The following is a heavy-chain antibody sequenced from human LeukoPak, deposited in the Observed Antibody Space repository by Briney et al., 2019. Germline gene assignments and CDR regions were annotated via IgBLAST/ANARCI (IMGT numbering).Heavy chain of an antibody. J-gene: IGHJ6*02. D-gene: IGHD4-23*01. CDR3: AREGYGGNSGRIYYYGMDV. CDR2: ISSDGSST. Sequence: PGGSLRLSCAASGFTFSSDWMHWVRQAPGKGLVWVSRISSDGSSTSYADSVRGRFTISRDNAKNTLYLQMNSLRAEDTAVYYCAREGYGGNSGRIYYYGMDVWGQGTTVTVSS. V-gene: IGHV3-74*01. CDR1: GFTFSSDW.